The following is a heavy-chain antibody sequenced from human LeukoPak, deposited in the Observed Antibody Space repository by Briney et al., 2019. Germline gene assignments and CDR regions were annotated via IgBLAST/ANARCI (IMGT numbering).Heavy chain of an antibody. J-gene: IGHJ4*02. V-gene: IGHV4-34*01. D-gene: IGHD6-19*01. CDR3: ARRGPGRRSYSSGWPIDY. CDR2: INHSGST. CDR1: GGFFSGYY. Sequence: SETLSLTFAVYGGFFSGYYWGWVRPPPGEGLEWDGGINHSGSTNYNPSLKSRVTMSVDTSKNQFSLKLSSVTAADTAVYYCARRGPGRRSYSSGWPIDYWGQGTLVTVSS.